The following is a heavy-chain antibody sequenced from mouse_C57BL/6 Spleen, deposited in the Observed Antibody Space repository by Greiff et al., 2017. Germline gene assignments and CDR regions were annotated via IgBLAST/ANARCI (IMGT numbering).Heavy chain of an antibody. V-gene: IGHV1-82*01. CDR3: ARGGGLFDY. D-gene: IGHD1-1*02. CDR2: IYPGDGDT. J-gene: IGHJ2*01. Sequence: QVQLQQSGPELVKPGASVKISCKASGYAFSSSWMNWVKQRPGKGLEWIGRIYPGDGDTNYNGKFKGKATLTADKSSSTAYMQLSSLTSEDSAVYFCARGGGLFDYWGQGTTLTVSS. CDR1: GYAFSSSW.